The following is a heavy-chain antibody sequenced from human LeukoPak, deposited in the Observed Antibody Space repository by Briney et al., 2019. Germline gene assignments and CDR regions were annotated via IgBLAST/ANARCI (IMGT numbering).Heavy chain of an antibody. Sequence: IPGGSLRLSCAASGFTFSDYYMSWIRQAPGKGLEWVSYISSSGSTIYYADSVKGRFTISRDNAKNSLYLQMSSLRAEDTAVYYCARTYYDSSGYYCWGQGTLVTVSS. D-gene: IGHD3-22*01. CDR2: ISSSGSTI. CDR1: GFTFSDYY. J-gene: IGHJ4*02. CDR3: ARTYYDSSGYYC. V-gene: IGHV3-11*01.